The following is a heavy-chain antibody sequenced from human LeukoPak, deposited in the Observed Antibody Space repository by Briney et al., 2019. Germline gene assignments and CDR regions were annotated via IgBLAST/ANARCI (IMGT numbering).Heavy chain of an antibody. CDR2: ISGSAHKT. V-gene: IGHV3-23*01. CDR1: GFTFSNYA. J-gene: IGHJ4*02. CDR3: AKDGGLWVSAHWGDS. D-gene: IGHD7-27*01. Sequence: GGSLRLSCVGSGFTFSNYAMSWVRQAPGKGLDWVSVISGSAHKTRYADSVRGRFTISRDNSENTVYLQMNSLRAEDTAVYYCAKDGGLWVSAHWGDSWGRGTLVTVSS.